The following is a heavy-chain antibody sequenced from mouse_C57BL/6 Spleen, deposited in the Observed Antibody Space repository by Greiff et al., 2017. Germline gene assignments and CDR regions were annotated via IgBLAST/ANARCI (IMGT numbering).Heavy chain of an antibody. D-gene: IGHD2-4*01. J-gene: IGHJ4*01. V-gene: IGHV5-17*01. CDR1: GFTFSDYG. Sequence: EVKVVESGGGLVKPGGSLKLSCAASGFTFSDYGMHWVRQAPEKGLEWVAYISRGSSTIYYADTVKGRFTISRDNAKNTLFLQMTSLRSEDTAMYYCARGTSYYDYDEGLYAMDYWGQGTSVTVSS. CDR3: ARGTSYYDYDEGLYAMDY. CDR2: ISRGSSTI.